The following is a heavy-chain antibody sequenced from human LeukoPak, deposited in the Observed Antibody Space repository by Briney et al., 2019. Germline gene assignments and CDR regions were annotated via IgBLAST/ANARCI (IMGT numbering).Heavy chain of an antibody. J-gene: IGHJ4*02. CDR3: ARDGTHYYYGSESYPDY. V-gene: IGHV3-33*01. CDR1: GFTFSSYG. Sequence: GRSLRLSCAASGFTFSSYGMHWVRQAPGKGLEWVAVIWYDGSNKYYADSVKGRFTISRDNSKNTLYLQMNSLRAEDTAVYYCARDGTHYYYGSESYPDYWGQGTLVTVSS. D-gene: IGHD3-10*01. CDR2: IWYDGSNK.